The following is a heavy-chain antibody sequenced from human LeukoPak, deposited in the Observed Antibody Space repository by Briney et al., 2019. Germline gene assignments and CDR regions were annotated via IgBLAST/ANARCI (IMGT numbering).Heavy chain of an antibody. Sequence: GGSLRLSCAASGLTFDKFAMGWVRQAPGKGLEWVSSLSGSGGSTFYADSVLGRFTISRDNSKNTLHLQMNNLRAEDTAVYYCVKGGVTTGFDPWGQGTLVTVSS. CDR3: VKGGVTTGFDP. J-gene: IGHJ5*02. CDR2: LSGSGGST. V-gene: IGHV3-23*01. D-gene: IGHD1/OR15-1a*01. CDR1: GLTFDKFA.